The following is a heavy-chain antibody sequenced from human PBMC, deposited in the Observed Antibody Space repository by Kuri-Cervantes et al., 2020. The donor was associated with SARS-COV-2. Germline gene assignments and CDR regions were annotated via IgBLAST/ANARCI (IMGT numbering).Heavy chain of an antibody. D-gene: IGHD6-6*01. CDR3: ARATSLVPTFDI. Sequence: SETLSLTCTVSGGSISSYYWSWIRQPPGKGLEWIGTIYHSGSTYYNPSLKSRLTISVDTSKNQFSLKLNSVTAADTAMYYCARATSLVPTFDIWGQGTTVTVSS. CDR2: IYHSGST. V-gene: IGHV4-59*08. CDR1: GGSISSYY. J-gene: IGHJ3*02.